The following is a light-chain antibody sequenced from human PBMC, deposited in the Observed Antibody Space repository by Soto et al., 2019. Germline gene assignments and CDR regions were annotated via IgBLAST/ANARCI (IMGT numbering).Light chain of an antibody. CDR3: QSYDSSLSGHVV. J-gene: IGLJ2*01. Sequence: QSVLTQPPSVSGAPGQRVTISCTGSSSNIGAGYDVHWYQQLPGTAPKLLIYGNSNRPAGVPDRFSGSQSGTSASLAITGRQAEDEADYYCQSYDSSLSGHVVFGGGTKVTVL. V-gene: IGLV1-40*01. CDR1: SSNIGAGYD. CDR2: GNS.